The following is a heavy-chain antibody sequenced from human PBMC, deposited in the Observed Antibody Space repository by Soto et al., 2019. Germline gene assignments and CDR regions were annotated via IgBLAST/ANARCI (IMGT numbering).Heavy chain of an antibody. CDR3: ARRSRYDFWSGYYTGLPFDY. V-gene: IGHV4-34*01. J-gene: IGHJ4*02. CDR1: GGSFSGYY. Sequence: SETLSLTCAVYGGSFSGYYWSWIRQPPGKVLEWIGEINHSGSTNYNPSLKSRVTISVDTSKNQFSLKLSSVTAADTAVYYCARRSRYDFWSGYYTGLPFDYWGQGTLVPVSS. CDR2: INHSGST. D-gene: IGHD3-3*01.